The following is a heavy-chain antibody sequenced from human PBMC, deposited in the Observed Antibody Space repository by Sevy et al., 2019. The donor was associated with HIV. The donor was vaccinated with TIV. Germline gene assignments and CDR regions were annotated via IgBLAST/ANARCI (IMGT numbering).Heavy chain of an antibody. CDR2: IYSSGRT. J-gene: IGHJ4*02. Sequence: GGSLRLSCAASGFSVSSNYMSWVRQAPGKGLEWVSLIYSSGRTYYGDSVKGRFTISGADSKNTLYLQMNSVRAEDTALYYCTRVHSGGYPFDYWGQGSLVTVSS. CDR3: TRVHSGGYPFDY. D-gene: IGHD3-22*01. CDR1: GFSVSSNY. V-gene: IGHV3-53*01.